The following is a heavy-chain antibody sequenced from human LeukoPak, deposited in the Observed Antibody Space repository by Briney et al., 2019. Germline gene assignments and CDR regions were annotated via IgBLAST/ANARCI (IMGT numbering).Heavy chain of an antibody. CDR2: IYYTGTT. Sequence: ASETLSLTCSVSGGSISTYYWSWIRQPPGKGLEWIGYIYYTGTTNYNPSLRSRVTISVDTSRNQFSLSLSSVTAADTAVYYCAREDPQTTVPEGMDVWGHGTTVIVSS. D-gene: IGHD4-17*01. V-gene: IGHV4-59*01. CDR3: AREDPQTTVPEGMDV. CDR1: GGSISTYY. J-gene: IGHJ6*02.